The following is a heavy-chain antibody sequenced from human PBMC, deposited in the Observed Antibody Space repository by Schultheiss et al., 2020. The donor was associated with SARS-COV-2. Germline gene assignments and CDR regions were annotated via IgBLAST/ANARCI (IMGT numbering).Heavy chain of an antibody. CDR3: ARDLRPALLWFGELPDYGMDV. Sequence: GGSLRLSCAASGFTVSSNYMSWVRQAPGKGLEWVSVIYSGGSTYHADSVKGRFTISRDNSKNTLYLQMNSLRAEDTAVYYCARDLRPALLWFGELPDYGMDVWGQGTTVTVSS. J-gene: IGHJ6*02. CDR2: IYSGGST. V-gene: IGHV3-66*01. D-gene: IGHD3-10*01. CDR1: GFTVSSNY.